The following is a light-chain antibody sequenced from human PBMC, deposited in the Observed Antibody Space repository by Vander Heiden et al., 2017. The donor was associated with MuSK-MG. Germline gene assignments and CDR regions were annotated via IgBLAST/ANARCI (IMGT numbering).Light chain of an antibody. J-gene: IGLJ1*01. V-gene: IGLV2-14*01. CDR1: SSDFGGYKY. Sequence: QSALTQPASVSGSPGQSITISCTGTSSDFGGYKYVSWYQQRPGKAPKLMIYDVSNRPSGVSNRFSGSKSGNTASLSISGLQAEDEADYYCSSYTISNTYVFGTGTKVTGL. CDR3: SSYTISNTYV. CDR2: DVS.